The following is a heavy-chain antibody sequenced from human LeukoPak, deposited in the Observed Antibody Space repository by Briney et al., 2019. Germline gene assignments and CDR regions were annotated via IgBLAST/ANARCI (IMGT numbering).Heavy chain of an antibody. CDR2: IWYDRTNK. CDR1: GFTFSTYA. V-gene: IGHV3-33*01. D-gene: IGHD4-17*01. CDR3: ARDRLTTVTTFHFDY. Sequence: GGSLRLSCAASGFTFSTYAMLWVRQAPGKGLEWVAVIWYDRTNKYYADSVKGRFTISRDNSKNTLYLQMSSLRAEDTAVYYCARDRLTTVTTFHFDYWGQGTLVTVSS. J-gene: IGHJ4*02.